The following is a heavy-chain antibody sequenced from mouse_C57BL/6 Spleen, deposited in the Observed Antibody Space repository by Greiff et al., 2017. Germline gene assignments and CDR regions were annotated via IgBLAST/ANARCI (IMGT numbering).Heavy chain of an antibody. V-gene: IGHV5-17*01. CDR1: GFTFSDYG. CDR3: ARPKDYYGSSSYYFDY. Sequence: EVKLVESGGGLVKPGGSLKLSCAASGFTFSDYGMHWVRQAPEKGLEWVAYISSGRSTIYYADTVKGRFTISRDNAKNTLFLQMTSLRSEDTAMYYCARPKDYYGSSSYYFDYWGQGTTLTVSS. CDR2: ISSGRSTI. D-gene: IGHD1-1*01. J-gene: IGHJ2*01.